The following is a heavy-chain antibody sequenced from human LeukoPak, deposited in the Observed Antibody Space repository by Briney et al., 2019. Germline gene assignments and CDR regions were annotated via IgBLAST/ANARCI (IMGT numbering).Heavy chain of an antibody. V-gene: IGHV6-1*01. CDR2: TYYRSKWYN. CDR3: ARGSYGSGSFFGY. Sequence: PSQTLSLTCAISGDSVSNNTAAWHWVRQSPSRGLEWLGRTYYRSKWYNDYAVSVKSRIIINPDTSKNQFSLQLTSVTPEDTAVYYCARGSYGSGSFFGYWGQGTLVTVSS. D-gene: IGHD3-10*01. CDR1: GDSVSNNTAA. J-gene: IGHJ4*02.